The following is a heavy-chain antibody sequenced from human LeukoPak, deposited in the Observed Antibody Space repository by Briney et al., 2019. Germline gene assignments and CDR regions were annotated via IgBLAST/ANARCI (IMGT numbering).Heavy chain of an antibody. J-gene: IGHJ6*03. CDR1: GFSFDDYT. V-gene: IGHV3-43*01. CDR2: INWEGSST. Sequence: LSGGSLRLPCAASGFSFDDYTMHWVRQTPGKGLEWVSLINWEGSSTFYADSVKGRFTISRDNSKNSLYLQMNSLRIEDTGLYFCSRSGVVVVATRGNYMDVWGKGTTVTVSS. CDR3: SRSGVVVVATRGNYMDV. D-gene: IGHD2-21*01.